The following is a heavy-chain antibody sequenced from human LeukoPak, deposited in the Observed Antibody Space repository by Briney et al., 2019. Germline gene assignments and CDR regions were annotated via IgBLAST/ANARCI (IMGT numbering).Heavy chain of an antibody. Sequence: GGSLTLSCAASGIAFIGNYMSWVRQPPGKGLEWVSFISINTDTFYPDSVRGRFTISRDSSKNTLFLQMNSLRDEDSAVYYCAIAQSWDELFDSWGQGTLVTVSS. D-gene: IGHD1-26*01. CDR2: ISINTDT. J-gene: IGHJ4*02. V-gene: IGHV3-53*01. CDR1: GIAFIGNY. CDR3: AIAQSWDELFDS.